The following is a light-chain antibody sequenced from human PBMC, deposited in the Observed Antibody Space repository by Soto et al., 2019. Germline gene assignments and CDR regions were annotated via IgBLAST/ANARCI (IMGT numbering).Light chain of an antibody. J-gene: IGKJ5*01. CDR3: QQFNSYPPT. V-gene: IGKV1-13*02. Sequence: AIQLTQSPSSLSASVGDRVTITCRASQGISSALAWYQQKPGKAPKLLIYDASSLESGVPSRFIGSGSGTDFTLTISSLQPEDFATYYCQQFNSYPPTFGQGTRLEIK. CDR1: QGISSA. CDR2: DAS.